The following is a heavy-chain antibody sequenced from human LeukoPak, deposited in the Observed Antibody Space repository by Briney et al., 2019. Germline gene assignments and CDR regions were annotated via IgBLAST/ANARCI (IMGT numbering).Heavy chain of an antibody. CDR3: AREGYYGSGSPPSLYFDY. D-gene: IGHD3-10*01. CDR2: TSSDLNVK. V-gene: IGHV3-30-3*01. J-gene: IGHJ4*02. CDR1: GFTFRNYV. Sequence: GGSLRLSCAASGFTFRNYVIHWVRQAPGRGLEWVAVTSSDLNVKLYADSVKGRFTISRDNSRSTLYLQMNSLRPEDTAIYYCAREGYYGSGSPPSLYFDYWGQGTLVTVSS.